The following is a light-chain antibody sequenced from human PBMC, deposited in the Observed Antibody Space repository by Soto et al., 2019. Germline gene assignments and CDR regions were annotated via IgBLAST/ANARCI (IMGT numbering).Light chain of an antibody. Sequence: DIQMTQSPSTLSASVGDRVTITCRASQSIRSWLAWYQQKPGKAPQLLIYDASNLECGVPSRFSGSGSGTEFTLTISSLQPDDFATYYYQQYDSFSKTFGRGTKVEVK. CDR3: QQYDSFSKT. CDR2: DAS. J-gene: IGKJ1*01. V-gene: IGKV1-5*01. CDR1: QSIRSW.